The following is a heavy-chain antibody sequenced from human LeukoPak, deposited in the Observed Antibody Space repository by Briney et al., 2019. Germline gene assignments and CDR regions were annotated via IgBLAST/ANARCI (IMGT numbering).Heavy chain of an antibody. CDR1: GYTFTSYY. CDR2: INPSGGST. D-gene: IGHD3-22*01. V-gene: IGHV1-46*01. J-gene: IGHJ3*02. CDR3: ARVGYYDSSGYYYFGYAFDI. Sequence: ASVKVSCKASGYTFTSYYMHWVRQAPGQGLEWMGIINPSGGSTIYALKFQGRVTMTRDTSTSTVYMELSSLRSEDTAVYYCARVGYYDSSGYYYFGYAFDIWGQGTMVTVSS.